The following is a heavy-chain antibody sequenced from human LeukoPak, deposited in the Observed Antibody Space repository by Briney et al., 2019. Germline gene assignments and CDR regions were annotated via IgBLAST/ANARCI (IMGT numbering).Heavy chain of an antibody. V-gene: IGHV3-21*01. CDR3: ARGSVEGDYFYYSMDV. CDR1: GFTFSSYG. Sequence: GGSPRLSCAASGFTFSSYGMSWVRQAPGKGLEWVSSISRDSNYIYYPDSLKGRLTISRDNAKNSLYLQMNSLRAEDTAMYFCARGSVEGDYFYYSMDVWGKGTTVTVSS. D-gene: IGHD4-23*01. CDR2: ISRDSNYI. J-gene: IGHJ6*03.